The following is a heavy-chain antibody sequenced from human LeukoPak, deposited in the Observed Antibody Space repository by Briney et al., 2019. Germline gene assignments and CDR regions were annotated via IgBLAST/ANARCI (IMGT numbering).Heavy chain of an antibody. J-gene: IGHJ4*02. CDR1: GFTFDDYA. CDR2: ISGDGGST. V-gene: IGHV3-43*02. CDR3: AKVGRASGWYVFDY. Sequence: GGSLRLSCAASGFTFDDYAMHWVRQAPGKGLEWVSLISGDGGSTYYADSVKGRFTISRDNSKNSLYLHMNSLRTEDTALYYCAKVGRASGWYVFDYWGQGTLVTVSS. D-gene: IGHD6-19*01.